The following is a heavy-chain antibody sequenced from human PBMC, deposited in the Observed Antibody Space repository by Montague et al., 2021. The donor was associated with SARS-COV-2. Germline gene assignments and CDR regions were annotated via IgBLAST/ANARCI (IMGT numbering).Heavy chain of an antibody. V-gene: IGHV3-30-3*01. Sequence: SLSLSLSASGFTFSSYAMHWVRQAPGKGLEWVAVISYDGSNKYYADSVKGRFTISRDNSKNTLYLQMNSLRPEDTAVYYCARAAQKQYVLLWFGELLHDAFDIWGQGTMVTVSS. CDR2: ISYDGSNK. CDR1: GFTFSSYA. J-gene: IGHJ3*02. CDR3: ARAAQKQYVLLWFGELLHDAFDI. D-gene: IGHD3-10*01.